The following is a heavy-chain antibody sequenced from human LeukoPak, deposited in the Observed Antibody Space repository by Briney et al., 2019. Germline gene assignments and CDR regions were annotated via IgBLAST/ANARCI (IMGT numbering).Heavy chain of an antibody. D-gene: IGHD2-2*01. J-gene: IGHJ2*01. V-gene: IGHV3-33*01. CDR2: IWPDGNKK. Sequence: GGSLRLSCATSGFIFSHYGFHWVRQAPGKGLEWVAVIWPDGNKKYYADSVKGRITVSKDNSENTVYLQMNSLRAEDTAMYYCVVVVVPAAVWQFDLWGRGTQVTVSS. CDR3: VVVVVPAAVWQFDL. CDR1: GFIFSHYG.